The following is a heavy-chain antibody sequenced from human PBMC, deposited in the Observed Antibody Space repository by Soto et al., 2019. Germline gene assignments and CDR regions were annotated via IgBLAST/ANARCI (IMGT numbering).Heavy chain of an antibody. CDR1: GDSISSDGYY. D-gene: IGHD2-15*01. CDR2: IYHSGNT. Sequence: QVQLQELGPGLVKPSQTLSLTCTVSGDSISSDGYYWSWIRQHPGKGLEWIGYIYHSGNTYYNPSLKSRVTISADTSKNQVSLKVSSVTAADTAVYYCAREAAVEGMDVWGQGTTVTVS. CDR3: AREAAVEGMDV. J-gene: IGHJ6*02. V-gene: IGHV4-31*03.